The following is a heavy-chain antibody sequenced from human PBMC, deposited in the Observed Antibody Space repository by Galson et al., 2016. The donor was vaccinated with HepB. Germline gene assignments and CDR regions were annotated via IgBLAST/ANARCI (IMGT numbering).Heavy chain of an antibody. J-gene: IGHJ6*02. Sequence: SVKVSCKASGGTFSHSVFSWVRQAPGQGLEWMGGIIPIYGPANSAQKFQGRVTITADDSTRTAYMELRSLRSDDTAVCYCARADSWLVTDDYYHTMDVWGQGTTIIVSS. D-gene: IGHD6-19*01. CDR1: GGTFSHSV. CDR2: IIPIYGPA. V-gene: IGHV1-69*13. CDR3: ARADSWLVTDDYYHTMDV.